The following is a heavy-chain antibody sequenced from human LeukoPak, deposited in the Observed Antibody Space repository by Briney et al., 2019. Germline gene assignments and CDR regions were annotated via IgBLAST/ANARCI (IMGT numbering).Heavy chain of an antibody. CDR2: ISGSGGST. CDR3: ATSTYYYDSSGSKY. CDR1: GFTFSSYG. J-gene: IGHJ4*02. Sequence: GGSLRLSCAASGFTFSSYGMSWVRQAPGKGLEWVSAISGSGGSTYYADSVKGRFTISRDNSKNTLYLQMNSLRAEDTAVYYCATSTYYYDSSGSKYWGQGTLVTVSS. V-gene: IGHV3-23*01. D-gene: IGHD3-22*01.